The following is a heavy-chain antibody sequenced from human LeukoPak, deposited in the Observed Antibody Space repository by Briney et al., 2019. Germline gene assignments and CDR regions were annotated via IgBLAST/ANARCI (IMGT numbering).Heavy chain of an antibody. CDR3: ARADELTS. V-gene: IGHV3-23*01. D-gene: IGHD3-10*01. CDR1: GFTFSNYL. CDR2: ISGSGDST. J-gene: IGHJ5*02. Sequence: GGSLRLSCTASGFTFSNYLMTWVRQAPGKGLEWVSAISGSGDSTYYADSVKGRFTIFRDNSENTLYLQMHALGAEDTAVYYCARADELTSWGQGTLVTVSS.